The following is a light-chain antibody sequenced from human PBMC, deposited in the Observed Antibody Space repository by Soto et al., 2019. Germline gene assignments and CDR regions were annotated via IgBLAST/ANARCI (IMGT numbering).Light chain of an antibody. CDR3: PSCATSTTPYV. Sequence: QSVLTQPASVSGSPGQSITISCTGASSDCGSCDYVSWNQQHLSKAPKLLIYEVNNRSSGVSDRFSGSKSGNTASLTISGLLAEVEAESHRPSCATSTTPYVFGAGTKVTV. V-gene: IGLV2-14*03. J-gene: IGLJ1*01. CDR2: EVN. CDR1: SSDCGSCDY.